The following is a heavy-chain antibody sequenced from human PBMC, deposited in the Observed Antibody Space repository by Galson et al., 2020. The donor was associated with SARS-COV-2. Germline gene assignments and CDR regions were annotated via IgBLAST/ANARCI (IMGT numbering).Heavy chain of an antibody. CDR1: GGSISSGGYY. V-gene: IGHV4-31*03. Sequence: ETSETLSLTCTVSGGSISSGGYYWSWIRQHPGKGLEWIGYIYYSGSTYYNPSLKSRLTISVDTSKNQFSLKLTSVTAADTALYYCARGAERSSGLFCRFYNWGQGTLVTVSS. J-gene: IGHJ4*02. D-gene: IGHD3-22*01. CDR3: ARGAERSSGLFCRFYN. CDR2: IYYSGST.